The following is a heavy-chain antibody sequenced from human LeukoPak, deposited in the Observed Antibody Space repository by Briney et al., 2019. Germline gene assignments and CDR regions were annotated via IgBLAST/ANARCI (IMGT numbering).Heavy chain of an antibody. Sequence: GGSLRLSCAASGFTFSSYTMNWVRQAPGKGLEWISSLGVDNYKYYADSVKGRFTISRDNVKNTLYLQMNSLRAEDTAVYYCAREGYCSGGSCYSNWFDPWGQGTLVTVSS. J-gene: IGHJ5*02. CDR3: AREGYCSGGSCYSNWFDP. CDR1: GFTFSSYT. D-gene: IGHD2-15*01. CDR2: LGVDNYK. V-gene: IGHV3-21*01.